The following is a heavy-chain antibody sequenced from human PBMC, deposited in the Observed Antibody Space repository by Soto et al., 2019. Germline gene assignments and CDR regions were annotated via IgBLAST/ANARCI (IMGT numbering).Heavy chain of an antibody. Sequence: ASVKVSCKASGYSFTSYYMYWVRQAPGQGLEWMGVINPSGGSTSYAQKFQGRVTMTRDTSTSTVYMELSSLRSEDTAVYYCARRYTSGYSQPFDYWGQGTLVTVSS. CDR1: GYSFTSYY. CDR3: ARRYTSGYSQPFDY. V-gene: IGHV1-46*01. J-gene: IGHJ4*02. CDR2: INPSGGST. D-gene: IGHD3-22*01.